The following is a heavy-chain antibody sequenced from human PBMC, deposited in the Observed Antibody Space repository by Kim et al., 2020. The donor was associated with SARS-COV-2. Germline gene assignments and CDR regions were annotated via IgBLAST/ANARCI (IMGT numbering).Heavy chain of an antibody. CDR2: MNPNSGNT. V-gene: IGHV1-8*01. CDR3: ARGGHLWWLVRYYYGMDV. CDR1: GYTFTSYD. Sequence: ASVKVSCKASGYTFTSYDINWVRQATGQGLEWMGWMNPNSGNTGYAQKFQGRVTMTRNTSISTAYMELSSLRSEDTAVYYCARGGHLWWLVRYYYGMDVWGQGTTVTVSS. J-gene: IGHJ6*02. D-gene: IGHD6-19*01.